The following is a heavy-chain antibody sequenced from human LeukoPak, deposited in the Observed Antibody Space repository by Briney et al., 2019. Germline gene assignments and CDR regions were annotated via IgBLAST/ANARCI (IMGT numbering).Heavy chain of an antibody. D-gene: IGHD3-22*01. Sequence: GGSLRLSCAASGFTFSIYAMSWVRQAPGKGLEWVSGISGSGGSTYYADSVKGRFTISRDNSKNTLYLQVNSLGAEDTAVYYCARGDPYFDSSAYYYADFWGQGTLVTVSS. J-gene: IGHJ4*02. CDR1: GFTFSIYA. CDR2: ISGSGGST. V-gene: IGHV3-23*01. CDR3: ARGDPYFDSSAYYYADF.